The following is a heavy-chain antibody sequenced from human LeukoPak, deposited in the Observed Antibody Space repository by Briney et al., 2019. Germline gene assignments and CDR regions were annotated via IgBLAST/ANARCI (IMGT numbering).Heavy chain of an antibody. CDR3: AGASFSSSWYEWDY. Sequence: ASVKVSCKASGYTFTGYYMHWVRQAPGQGLEWMGWINPNSGGTNYAQKFQGWVTMTRDTSISTAYMELSRLRSDDTAVYYCAGASFSSSWYEWDYWGQGTLVTVSS. V-gene: IGHV1-2*04. CDR1: GYTFTGYY. J-gene: IGHJ4*02. CDR2: INPNSGGT. D-gene: IGHD6-13*01.